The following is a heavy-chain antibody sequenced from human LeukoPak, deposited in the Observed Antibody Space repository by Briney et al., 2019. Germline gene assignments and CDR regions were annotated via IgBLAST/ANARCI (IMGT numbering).Heavy chain of an antibody. Sequence: SETLSLTCAVYGGSFSGYYWSWIRQPPGKRLEWIGEINHSGSTNYTPSLKSRVTISVDTSKNQFSLKVSSATAADTAVYYCARMPLKRWLQSYYFDYWGQGTLVTVSS. J-gene: IGHJ4*02. CDR3: ARMPLKRWLQSYYFDY. CDR2: INHSGST. CDR1: GGSFSGYY. V-gene: IGHV4-34*01. D-gene: IGHD5-24*01.